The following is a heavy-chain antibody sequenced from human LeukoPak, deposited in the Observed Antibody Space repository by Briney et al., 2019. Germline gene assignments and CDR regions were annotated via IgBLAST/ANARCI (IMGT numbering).Heavy chain of an antibody. J-gene: IGHJ3*02. CDR2: IYYGGST. CDR1: GGSLSGRSYY. Sequence: KPSETLSLTCTVSGGSLSGRSYYWGWIRQPPGKGLEWIGNIYYGGSTYYNPSLKSRVTISVGTSKNQFSLKLSSVTAADTAVYYCARRYSNYVHAFDIWGQGTMVTVSS. CDR3: ARRYSNYVHAFDI. V-gene: IGHV4-39*01. D-gene: IGHD4-11*01.